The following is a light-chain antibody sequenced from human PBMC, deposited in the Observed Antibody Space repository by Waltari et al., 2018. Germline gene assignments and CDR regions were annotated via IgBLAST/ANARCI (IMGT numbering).Light chain of an antibody. CDR1: SSDVGYYNY. Sequence: QSALTQPASVSGSPGQSITISCTGTSSDVGYYNYVSWYQQHPGKAPKLMISDVNKRPSGVSNRFSGSKSGNTASLTISGLQAEDEADYYCSSYTNYATVIVGGGTKLTVL. CDR3: SSYTNYATVI. V-gene: IGLV2-14*01. J-gene: IGLJ2*01. CDR2: DVN.